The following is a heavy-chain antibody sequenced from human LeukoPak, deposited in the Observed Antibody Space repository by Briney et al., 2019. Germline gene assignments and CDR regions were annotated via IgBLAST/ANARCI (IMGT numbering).Heavy chain of an antibody. J-gene: IGHJ5*02. CDR2: ISGSGGST. D-gene: IGHD3-22*01. V-gene: IGHV3-23*01. CDR3: AKESYYYDSSGLRGNP. Sequence: GALRLSCAASGFTFSSYAMSWVRQAPGKGLEWVSAISGSGGSTYYSDSVKGRFTISRNNSKNTLYLQMSSLRAEDPAVYYCAKESYYYDSSGLRGNPWGQGTLVTVSS. CDR1: GFTFSSYA.